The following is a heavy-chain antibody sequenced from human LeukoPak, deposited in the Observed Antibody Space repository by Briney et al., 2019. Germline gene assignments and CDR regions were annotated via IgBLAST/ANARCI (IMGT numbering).Heavy chain of an antibody. CDR2: ISRSGDNT. CDR1: GFTFSSYA. Sequence: GGSLRLSCAASGFTFSSYAMSWVRQAPGKGLEWVSAISRSGDNTYYADSVKGRFTISRDNSKNTLYLQTNSLRAEDTAVYYCAQIISGGDAFDVWGLGTMVTVSS. J-gene: IGHJ3*01. D-gene: IGHD6-19*01. V-gene: IGHV3-23*01. CDR3: AQIISGGDAFDV.